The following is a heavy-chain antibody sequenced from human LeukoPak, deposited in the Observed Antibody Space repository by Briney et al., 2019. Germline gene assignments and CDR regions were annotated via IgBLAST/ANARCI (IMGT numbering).Heavy chain of an antibody. Sequence: ASVKVSCKASGYTFTSYYIHWVRQAPGQGLEWMGIINPSGGSTNYAQKFQGRVTMTRDMSTSTVHMELSSLRSEDTAVYFCARVGTTGATADNWGQGTLVTVSS. V-gene: IGHV1-46*01. CDR2: INPSGGST. CDR3: ARVGTTGATADN. CDR1: GYTFTSYY. J-gene: IGHJ4*02. D-gene: IGHD4-11*01.